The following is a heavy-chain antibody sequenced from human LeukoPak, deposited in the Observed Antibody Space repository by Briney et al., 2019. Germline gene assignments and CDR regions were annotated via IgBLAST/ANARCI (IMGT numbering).Heavy chain of an antibody. D-gene: IGHD1-20*01. Sequence: GGSLRLSCAASGFTPNTYWMNWVRQAPGKGLVWVSRINSDGTSLTYADSVKGRFTISRDNAKNSLYLQMNSLRAEDTAVYYCAREAYNWNDPLDYWGQGTLVTVSS. CDR2: INSDGTSL. J-gene: IGHJ4*02. CDR3: AREAYNWNDPLDY. V-gene: IGHV3-74*03. CDR1: GFTPNTYW.